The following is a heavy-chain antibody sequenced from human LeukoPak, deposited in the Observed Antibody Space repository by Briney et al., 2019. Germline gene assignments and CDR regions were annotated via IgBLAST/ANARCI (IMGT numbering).Heavy chain of an antibody. CDR3: ASSQEPHQVDY. D-gene: IGHD1-26*01. V-gene: IGHV1-46*01. J-gene: IGHJ4*02. Sequence: ASMKVSCKASGYTFTSYYMHWVRQAPGQGLEWMGIINPSGGSTSYAQKLQGRVTMTRDTSTSTVYMELSSLRSEDTAVYYCASSQEPHQVDYWGQGTLVTVSS. CDR2: INPSGGST. CDR1: GYTFTSYY.